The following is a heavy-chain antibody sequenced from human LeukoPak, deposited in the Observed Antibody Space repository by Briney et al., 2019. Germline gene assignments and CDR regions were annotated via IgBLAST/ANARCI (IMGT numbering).Heavy chain of an antibody. CDR1: GGTFSSYA. Sequence: SVKVSCKASGGTFSSYAISWVRQAPGQGLEWMGGIIPIFGTATYAQKFQGRVTITADESTSTAYMELSSLRSEDTAVYYCARAKTDSSSWYLIDYWGQGTLVTVSS. D-gene: IGHD6-13*01. J-gene: IGHJ4*02. V-gene: IGHV1-69*13. CDR3: ARAKTDSSSWYLIDY. CDR2: IIPIFGTA.